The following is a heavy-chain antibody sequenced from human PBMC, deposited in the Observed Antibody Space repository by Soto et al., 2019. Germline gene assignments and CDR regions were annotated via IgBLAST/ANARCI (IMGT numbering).Heavy chain of an antibody. CDR2: FGSAGDI. D-gene: IGHD3-16*01. J-gene: IGHJ6*02. Sequence: GGSLRLSCAASGFPFNNYDMLWVRQAPGKGLEWVSTFGSAGDIYYSDSVKGRFIISRDNARESLYLQMNSLRAADTAVYYCARGGPNWDYYFYGMDVWGQGTTVTVSS. V-gene: IGHV3-13*01. CDR3: ARGGPNWDYYFYGMDV. CDR1: GFPFNNYD.